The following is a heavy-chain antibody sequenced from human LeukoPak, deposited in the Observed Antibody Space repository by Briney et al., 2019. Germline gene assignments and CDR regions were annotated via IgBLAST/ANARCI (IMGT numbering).Heavy chain of an antibody. Sequence: GGSLRLFCAASGFTFSSYWMHWVRQVPGKGLVWVSRINSDGSSTSYADSVKGRFTISRDNAKNTLYLQMNSLRAEDTAVYYCVRSELRAYYFDYWGQGTLVTVSS. CDR3: VRSELRAYYFDY. J-gene: IGHJ4*02. D-gene: IGHD1-26*01. V-gene: IGHV3-74*01. CDR1: GFTFSSYW. CDR2: INSDGSST.